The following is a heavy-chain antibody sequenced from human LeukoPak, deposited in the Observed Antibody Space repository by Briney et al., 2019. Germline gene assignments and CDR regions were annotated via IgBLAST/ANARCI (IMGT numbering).Heavy chain of an antibody. CDR3: ARNIAVGRYNWFDP. CDR2: INHSGST. J-gene: IGHJ5*02. Sequence: SETLSLTCTVSGGSISSYYWSWIRQPPGKGLEWIGEINHSGSTNYNPSLKSRVTISVDTSKNQFSLKLSSVTAADTAVYYCARNIAVGRYNWFDPWGQGTLVTVSS. CDR1: GGSISSYY. D-gene: IGHD6-19*01. V-gene: IGHV4-34*01.